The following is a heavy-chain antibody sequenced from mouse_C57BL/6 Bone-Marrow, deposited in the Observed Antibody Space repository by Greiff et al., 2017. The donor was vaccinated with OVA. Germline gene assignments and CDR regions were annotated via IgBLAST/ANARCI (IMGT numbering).Heavy chain of an antibody. Sequence: EVQLQQSGPGLVKPSQSLSLTCSVTGYSITSGYYWNLIRQLPGDQLEWMGYKSYDGSNNYNPSLKNRISITRDTSKNQFFLKLNSVTTEDTATYYCARGSRYYYGSHYAMDYWGQGTSVTVSS. D-gene: IGHD1-1*01. J-gene: IGHJ4*01. CDR2: KSYDGSN. CDR1: GYSITSGYY. V-gene: IGHV3-6*01. CDR3: ARGSRYYYGSHYAMDY.